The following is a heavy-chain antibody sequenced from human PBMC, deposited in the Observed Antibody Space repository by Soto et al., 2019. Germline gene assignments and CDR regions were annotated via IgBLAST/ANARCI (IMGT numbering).Heavy chain of an antibody. CDR3: ARGSMRVTLNTYNWFDP. CDR2: IYYSENT. CDR1: GGSISSSSNH. D-gene: IGHD3-16*01. J-gene: IGHJ5*02. Sequence: PSETLSLTCTVSGGSISSSSNHWGWIRQPPGKGLEWIGYIYYSENTYYNPSLKSRVTISVDTSKNQFSLKLSSVTAADTAVYYCARGSMRVTLNTYNWFDPWGQGTLVTVSS. V-gene: IGHV4-39*07.